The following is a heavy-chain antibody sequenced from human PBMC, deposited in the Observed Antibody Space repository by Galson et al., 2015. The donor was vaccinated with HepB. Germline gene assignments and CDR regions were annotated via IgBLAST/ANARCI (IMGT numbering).Heavy chain of an antibody. CDR1: GYGFTKYW. CDR2: IYPGDSDT. D-gene: IGHD5-18*01. V-gene: IGHV5-51*01. J-gene: IGHJ4*03. Sequence: QSGAEVKKAGESLKISCKGSGYGFTKYWIGWVRQMPGKGLEWMGIIYPGDSDTRYSPSFQGQVTISADKSINTAFLQWSSLEASDTAIYYCARRGDRYGFSDYWGQGTLVTVSS. CDR3: ARRGDRYGFSDY.